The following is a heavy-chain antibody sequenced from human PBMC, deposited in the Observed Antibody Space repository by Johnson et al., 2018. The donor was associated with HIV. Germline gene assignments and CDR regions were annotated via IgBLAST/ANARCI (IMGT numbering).Heavy chain of an antibody. CDR3: AKEYFDI. J-gene: IGHJ3*02. V-gene: IGHV3-33*06. Sequence: QVQLVESGGGVVLPGRSLRLSCAASGFTFSSYGTHWVRQAPGKGLEWVAGIWYDGSNKYYADSVKGRFTISRDNSKNTLYLQMNSLRTEDTAVYYCAKEYFDIWGPGTMVTVSS. CDR2: IWYDGSNK. CDR1: GFTFSSYG.